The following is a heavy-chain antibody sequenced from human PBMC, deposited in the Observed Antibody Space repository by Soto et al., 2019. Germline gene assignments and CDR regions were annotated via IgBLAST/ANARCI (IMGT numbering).Heavy chain of an antibody. V-gene: IGHV3-23*01. Sequence: GSLRLSCAASGFTFNNYVMSWVRQAPGKGLEWVSGISSTGGGTYYADPVKGRFTISRDNSKNTLYLQMNNLRAGDTALYYCAKGHDIVVVPTVDYWGQGTLVTVSS. J-gene: IGHJ4*02. D-gene: IGHD2-15*01. CDR3: AKGHDIVVVPTVDY. CDR2: ISSTGGGT. CDR1: GFTFNNYV.